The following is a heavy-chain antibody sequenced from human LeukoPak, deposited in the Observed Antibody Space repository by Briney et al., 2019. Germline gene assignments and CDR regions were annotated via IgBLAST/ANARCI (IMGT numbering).Heavy chain of an antibody. CDR2: IKQDGSEK. D-gene: IGHD2-8*02. CDR3: ASDSGLDY. J-gene: IGHJ4*02. CDR1: GFTFSSYW. V-gene: IGHV3-7*01. Sequence: GGSLRLSCAASGFTFSSYWMNWVRQAPGKGLEWVANIKQDGSEKYYVDSMKGRFTIARDNAKNSLYLQMNSLRAEDTAVYYCASDSGLDYWGQGTLVTVSS.